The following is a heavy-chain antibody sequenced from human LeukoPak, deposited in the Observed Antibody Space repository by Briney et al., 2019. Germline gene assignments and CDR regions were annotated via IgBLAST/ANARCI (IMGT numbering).Heavy chain of an antibody. V-gene: IGHV3-9*01. CDR1: GFTFDDYA. Sequence: AGGSLRLSCAASGFTFDDYAMHWVRQAPGKGLEWVSGISWNSGSIGYADSVKGRFTISRDNAKNSLYLQMNSLRAEDTALYYCAKDMVATFPPPPTLDYWGQGTLVTVSS. J-gene: IGHJ4*02. CDR2: ISWNSGSI. D-gene: IGHD5-12*01. CDR3: AKDMVATFPPPPTLDY.